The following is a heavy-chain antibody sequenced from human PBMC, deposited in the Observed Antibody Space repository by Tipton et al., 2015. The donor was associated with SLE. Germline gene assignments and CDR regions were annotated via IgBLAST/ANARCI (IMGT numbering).Heavy chain of an antibody. CDR1: GGSISDSSHY. CDR2: IYYSGST. V-gene: IGHV4-39*07. Sequence: TLSLTCTVSGGSISDSSHYWVWIRQSPGKGLEWVGSIYYSGSTYYNPSLKSRVTISVDTSKNQFSLKLSSVTAADTAVYYCARRGVGAIDYWGQGTLVTVSS. J-gene: IGHJ4*02. CDR3: ARRGVGAIDY. D-gene: IGHD1-26*01.